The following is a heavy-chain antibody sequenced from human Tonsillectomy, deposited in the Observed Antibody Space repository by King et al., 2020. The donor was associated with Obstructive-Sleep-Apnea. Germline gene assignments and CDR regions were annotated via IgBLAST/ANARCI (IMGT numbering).Heavy chain of an antibody. J-gene: IGHJ5*02. CDR1: GGSISSYY. CDR2: IYTSGST. CDR3: AGGYCSGGSCVSYNWFDP. D-gene: IGHD2-15*01. Sequence: QLQESGPGLVKPSETLSLTCTVSGGSISSYYWSWIRQPAGKGLEWIGRIYTSGSTNYNPSLKSRVTMSVDTSKNQFSLKLSSVTAADTAVYYCAGGYCSGGSCVSYNWFDPWGQGTLVTVSS. V-gene: IGHV4-4*07.